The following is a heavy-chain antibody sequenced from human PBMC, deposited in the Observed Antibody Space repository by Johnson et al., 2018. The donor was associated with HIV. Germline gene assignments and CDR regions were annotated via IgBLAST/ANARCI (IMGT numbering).Heavy chain of an antibody. V-gene: IGHV3-20*04. CDR2: INWNGGST. CDR1: GFTFSNAW. Sequence: VQLVESGGGVVQPGGSLRLSCAVSGFTFSNAWMRWVRQAPGKGLEWVSGINWNGGSTGYADSVKGRFTISRENAKNSLYLQLNSLRAGDTALYYCARGSYDGDAFDIWGRGTMVTVSS. J-gene: IGHJ3*02. CDR3: ARGSYDGDAFDI. D-gene: IGHD1-26*01.